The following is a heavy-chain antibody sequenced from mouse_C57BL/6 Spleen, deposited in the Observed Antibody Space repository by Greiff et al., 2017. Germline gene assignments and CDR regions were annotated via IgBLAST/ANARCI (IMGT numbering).Heavy chain of an antibody. Sequence: QVHVKQSGAELVKPGASVKLSCKASGYTFTTYPIEWMKQTHGKSLEWIGNFHPYNGDTKYNEKFKGKATLTVEKSSSTVYLELSRLTSDDAAVYYCARTRWNYAMDYWGQGTSVTVSS. D-gene: IGHD2-3*01. CDR1: GYTFTTYP. V-gene: IGHV1-47*01. CDR2: FHPYNGDT. CDR3: ARTRWNYAMDY. J-gene: IGHJ4*01.